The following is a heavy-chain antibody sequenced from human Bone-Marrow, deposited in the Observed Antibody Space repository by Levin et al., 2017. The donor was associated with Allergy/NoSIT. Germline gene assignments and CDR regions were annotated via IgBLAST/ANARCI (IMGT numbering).Heavy chain of an antibody. D-gene: IGHD5-12*01. J-gene: IGHJ3*02. Sequence: GGSLRLSCAASGFVFNSFGMHWVRQAPGKGLEWVAVISDDGDIKYSARSVKGRFTISRDNSKNTLFLQMDSLRTEDTAMYYCAKDRGAYEGWGFALDDIWGQGTMVTVSS. CDR2: ISDDGDIK. CDR3: AKDRGAYEGWGFALDDI. V-gene: IGHV3-30*18. CDR1: GFVFNSFG.